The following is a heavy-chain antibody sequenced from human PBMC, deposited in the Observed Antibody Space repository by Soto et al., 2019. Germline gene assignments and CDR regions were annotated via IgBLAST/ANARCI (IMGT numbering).Heavy chain of an antibody. CDR1: GFTFSIYG. D-gene: IGHD1-20*01. V-gene: IGHV3-33*01. J-gene: IGHJ4*02. Sequence: QVQLVESGGGVVQPGRSLRLSCAASGFTFSIYGMHWVRQAPGKGLEWVALIWFDGSNKYYADSVKGRFTISRDNSKNTLYLQMNSLRAEDTAVYYCARVGITVTTFRGFDYWGQGTLVTVSS. CDR3: ARVGITVTTFRGFDY. CDR2: IWFDGSNK.